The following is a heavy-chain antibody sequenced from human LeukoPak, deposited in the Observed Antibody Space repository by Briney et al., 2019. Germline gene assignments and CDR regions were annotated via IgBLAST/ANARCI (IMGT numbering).Heavy chain of an antibody. J-gene: IGHJ3*02. CDR3: ARSRGGGWLLGRAFDI. D-gene: IGHD5-24*01. Sequence: EASVKVSCKVSGYTFTAYYMHWVRQAPGQGLEWMGWINPNSGATNYAQQFQGRVTMTRDTSISTAYMELSRLRSDDTAVYYCARSRGGGWLLGRAFDIWGQGTMVTVSS. CDR2: INPNSGAT. CDR1: GYTFTAYY. V-gene: IGHV1-2*02.